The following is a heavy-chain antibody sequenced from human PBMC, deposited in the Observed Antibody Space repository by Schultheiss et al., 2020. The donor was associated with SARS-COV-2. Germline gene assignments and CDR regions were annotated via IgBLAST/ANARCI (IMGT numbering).Heavy chain of an antibody. Sequence: SETLSLTCTVSGGSISSGGYYWSWIRQPPGKGLEWIGYIYYSGSTNYNPSLKSRVTISVDRSKNQFSLKLSSVTAADTAAYYCARGSSIDAFGIWGQGTVVTVSS. CDR3: ARGSSIDAFGI. CDR2: IYYSGST. D-gene: IGHD6-6*01. J-gene: IGHJ3*02. V-gene: IGHV4-61*08. CDR1: GGSISSGGYY.